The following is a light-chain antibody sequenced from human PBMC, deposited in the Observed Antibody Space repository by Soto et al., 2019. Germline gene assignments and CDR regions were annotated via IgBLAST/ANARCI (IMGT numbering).Light chain of an antibody. CDR3: QQYSDAPHT. V-gene: IGKV3-20*01. CDR2: GAS. CDR1: QSVSSY. J-gene: IGKJ2*01. Sequence: EILLTQSPATLSLSPGEISTLSCRASQSVSSYLAWYQQKPGQAPRLLIYGASSRAAGIPDRFRGSGTGTDFTLTIRRLEPEDFGVYYCQQYSDAPHTFGLGTKVDIK.